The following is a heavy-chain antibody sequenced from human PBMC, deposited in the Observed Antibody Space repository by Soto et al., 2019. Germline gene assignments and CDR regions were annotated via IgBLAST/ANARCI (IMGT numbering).Heavy chain of an antibody. Sequence: GESLKIYCKGSGYSFTSYWIGWVRQMPGKGLEWMGIIYPGDSDTRYSPSFQGQVTISADKSISTAYLQWSSLKASDTAMYYCARVSGQDIVVVPAPMFGFDIWGQGTMVTVSS. V-gene: IGHV5-51*01. CDR3: ARVSGQDIVVVPAPMFGFDI. J-gene: IGHJ3*02. D-gene: IGHD2-2*01. CDR2: IYPGDSDT. CDR1: GYSFTSYW.